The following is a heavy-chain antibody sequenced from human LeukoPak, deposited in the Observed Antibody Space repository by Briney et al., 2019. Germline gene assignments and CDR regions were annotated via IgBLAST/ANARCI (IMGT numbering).Heavy chain of an antibody. CDR2: IYYTGST. D-gene: IGHD1-14*01. CDR1: GASISNHY. CDR3: ARGSTGEFDP. V-gene: IGHV4-59*11. Sequence: SETLSLTCTVSGASISNHYWSWIRQPPGKRLEWIGYIYYTGSTGHNPSLKSRVTISIDTAKNPFSLRLNSVTAADTAVYYCARGSTGEFDPWGQGTLVTVSS. J-gene: IGHJ5*02.